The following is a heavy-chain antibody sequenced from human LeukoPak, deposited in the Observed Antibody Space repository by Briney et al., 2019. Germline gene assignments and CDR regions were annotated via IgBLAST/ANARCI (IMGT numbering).Heavy chain of an antibody. CDR2: VSYDGSNK. V-gene: IGHV3-30-3*01. Sequence: GRSLRLSCAASGFTFSGYAMHWVRQAPGKGLEWVAVVSYDGSNKYYADSVKGRFTISRDNSKNTLYLQMNSLRAEDAAVYYCARDAGSSTSSGKYYYYYGMDVWGQGTTVTVSS. D-gene: IGHD2-2*01. CDR3: ARDAGSSTSSGKYYYYYGMDV. J-gene: IGHJ6*02. CDR1: GFTFSGYA.